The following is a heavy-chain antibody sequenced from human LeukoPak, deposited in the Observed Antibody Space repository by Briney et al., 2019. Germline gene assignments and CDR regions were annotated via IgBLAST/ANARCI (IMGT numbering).Heavy chain of an antibody. J-gene: IGHJ4*02. CDR2: IIGSGSST. CDR1: GFTFSTSS. D-gene: IGHD6-13*01. CDR3: AKDRAQQLVLDF. Sequence: HTGGSLRLSCAASGFTFSTSSLNWVRQAPGKGLEWVSAIIGSGSSTYYADSVKGRFTISRDNSKNTLFLQMNSLRAEDTAVYYCAKDRAQQLVLDFWGQGTLVTVSS. V-gene: IGHV3-23*01.